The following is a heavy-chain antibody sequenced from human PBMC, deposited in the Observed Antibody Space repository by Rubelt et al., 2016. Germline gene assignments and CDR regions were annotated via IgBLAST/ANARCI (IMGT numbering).Heavy chain of an antibody. CDR3: ARVNSQRDARWCDP. J-gene: IGHJ5*02. CDR2: IYYTGST. Sequence: QVQLQESGPGLVKPSETLSLTCSVSGDSISTYFWSWIRQPPGKGLEWIGYIYYTGSTYYNPSLTSRVTISVDTAKKQFSLKLSSVTAADTAVYYWARVNSQRDARWCDPWGPGTLVTVSS. CDR1: GDSISTYF. D-gene: IGHD2-21*01. V-gene: IGHV4-59*12.